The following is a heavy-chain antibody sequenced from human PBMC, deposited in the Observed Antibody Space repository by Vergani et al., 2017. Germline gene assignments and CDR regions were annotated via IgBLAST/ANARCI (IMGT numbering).Heavy chain of an antibody. D-gene: IGHD5-24*01. CDR3: ARDHRDYNNYPGTFDI. CDR1: GFSFTTYA. V-gene: IGHV3-23*01. J-gene: IGHJ3*02. Sequence: EVQLLESGGDLVQPGGSLRPSCAASGFSFTTYAMSWVRQAPGKGLEWVSTINTNGDYTRYADSVKGRFSISRDNAKSSLFLQMDSLRAEDTAVYYCARDHRDYNNYPGTFDIWGQGSMVTVSS. CDR2: INTNGDYT.